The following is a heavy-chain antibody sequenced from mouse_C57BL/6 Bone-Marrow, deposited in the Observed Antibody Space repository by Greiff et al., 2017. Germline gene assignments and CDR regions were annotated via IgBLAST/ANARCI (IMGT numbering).Heavy chain of an antibody. J-gene: IGHJ1*03. CDR2: IDPKSGGT. V-gene: IGHV1-72*01. CDR1: GYTFTSYW. Sequence: VQLQQPGAELVKPGASVKLSCKASGYTFTSYWMHWVKQRPGRGLEWIGRIDPKSGGTKYNEKFKSKATLTVDKPYSPAYMQLSSLASAMSAVYYCAHGNYFYWYFAVWGTGNTVTVSS. D-gene: IGHD2-1*01. CDR3: AHGNYFYWYFAV.